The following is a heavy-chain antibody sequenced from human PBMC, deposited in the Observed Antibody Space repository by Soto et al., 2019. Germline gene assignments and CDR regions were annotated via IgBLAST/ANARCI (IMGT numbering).Heavy chain of an antibody. V-gene: IGHV4-59*01. CDR3: ARVLWGYCGADCYPLDV. D-gene: IGHD2-21*02. CDR1: GGSISSYY. J-gene: IGHJ6*02. CDR2: MYNTGST. Sequence: QVRLQESGPGLVKPSETLSLTCTVSGGSISSYYWSWIRQPPGKGLEWIGYMYNTGSTIYNPSLKSPVTISVDTSKTRFPRNLNSVTAADTAVYYCARVLWGYCGADCYPLDVWGQGTTVTVSS.